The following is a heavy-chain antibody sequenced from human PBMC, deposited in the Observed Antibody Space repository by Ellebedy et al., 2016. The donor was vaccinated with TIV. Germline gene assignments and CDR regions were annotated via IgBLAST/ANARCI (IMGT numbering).Heavy chain of an antibody. CDR2: IDNDGTRT. D-gene: IGHD3-10*01. Sequence: GGSLRLSXAASGITFSRYWMHWVRQVPGKGLVWVSRIDNDGTRTDYADSVKGRFTISRDNAKSTLYLQMNSLRAEDTAVYYCARFRWGVIIRWALDYWGQGTLVTVSS. J-gene: IGHJ4*02. CDR1: GITFSRYW. CDR3: ARFRWGVIIRWALDY. V-gene: IGHV3-74*01.